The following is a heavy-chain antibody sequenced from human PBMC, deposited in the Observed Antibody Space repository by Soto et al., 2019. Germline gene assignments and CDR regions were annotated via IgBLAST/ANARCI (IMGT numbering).Heavy chain of an antibody. V-gene: IGHV3-72*01. CDR2: SRNRVNNLST. D-gene: IGHD4-4*01. Sequence: PGGSLRLSCTVSAISDFSFSDQYMVWVRPAPGKGLEWVGCSRNRVNNLSTAYAASVQGIFTISRDESKNTVYLQMNRLEAGDTAVYCCSRVDDSSKSPDYWGQGTLVTVSS. CDR3: SRVDDSSKSPDY. J-gene: IGHJ4*03. CDR1: AISDFSFSDQY.